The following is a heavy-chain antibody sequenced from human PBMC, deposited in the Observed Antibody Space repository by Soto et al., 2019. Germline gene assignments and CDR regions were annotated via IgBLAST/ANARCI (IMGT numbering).Heavy chain of an antibody. CDR3: ARGLLNYYDCSGSQYYFDY. V-gene: IGHV1-3*01. Sequence: ASVKVSCKASGYTFTSYAMHWVRQAPGQRLEWMGWINAGNGNTKYSQKFQGRVTITRDTSASTAYMELSSLRSEDTAVYYSARGLLNYYDCSGSQYYFDYWGQGTLVTVSS. J-gene: IGHJ4*02. D-gene: IGHD3-22*01. CDR2: INAGNGNT. CDR1: GYTFTSYA.